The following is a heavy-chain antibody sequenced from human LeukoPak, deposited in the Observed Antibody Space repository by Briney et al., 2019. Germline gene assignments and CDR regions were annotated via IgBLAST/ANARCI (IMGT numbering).Heavy chain of an antibody. D-gene: IGHD6-13*01. CDR1: GFTFSIYS. CDR2: ISSSGSYI. CDR3: AREDASSWDY. V-gene: IGHV3-21*01. Sequence: PGGSLRLSCAASGFTFSIYSMDWVRQAPGKGLEWVSSISSSGSYIYYADSLKGRFTISRDNAKNSLYLQMNSLRVEDTAVYYCAREDASSWDYWGQGILVTVSS. J-gene: IGHJ4*02.